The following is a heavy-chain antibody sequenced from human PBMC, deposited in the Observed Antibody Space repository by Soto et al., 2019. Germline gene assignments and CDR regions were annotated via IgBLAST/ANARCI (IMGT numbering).Heavy chain of an antibody. V-gene: IGHV1-3*01. CDR1: GYTFTHYA. J-gene: IGHJ4*02. CDR2: INAGHGTT. CDR3: ARSPYSGSYYGYFDY. Sequence: ASVKVSCKASGYTFTHYAIHWVRQAPGERLEWMGWINAGHGTTKYSQKFQGRVTITRDTSANIAYMQLTSLESEDTAVYYCARSPYSGSYYGYFDYWGQGTLVTVS. D-gene: IGHD3-10*01.